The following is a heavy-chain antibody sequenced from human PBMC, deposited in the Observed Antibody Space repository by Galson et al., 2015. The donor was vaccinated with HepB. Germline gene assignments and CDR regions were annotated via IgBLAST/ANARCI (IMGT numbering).Heavy chain of an antibody. CDR1: GFTFSSYW. V-gene: IGHV3-74*01. CDR2: INSDGITT. J-gene: IGHJ4*02. CDR3: TRVAGGSSGYSYFVPEFYFDY. D-gene: IGHD3-22*01. Sequence: SLRLSCAASGFTFSSYWIHWVRQGPGKGLVWVSRINSDGITTRYAESVKGRFTISRDNAKNTLYLQMNSLRAEDTAVYYCTRVAGGSSGYSYFVPEFYFDYWGQGTLVTVSS.